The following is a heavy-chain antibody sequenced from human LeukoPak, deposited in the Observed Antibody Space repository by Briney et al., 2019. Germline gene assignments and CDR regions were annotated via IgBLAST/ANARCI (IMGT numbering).Heavy chain of an antibody. CDR1: GYTFTSYG. D-gene: IGHD3-22*01. CDR3: ARVAGYDSSGYYGELDY. V-gene: IGHV1-2*02. Sequence: GASVKVSCKASGYTFTSYGISWVRQAPGQGLEWMGWINPNSGGTNYAQKFQGRVTMTRDTSISTAYMELSRLRSDDTAVYYCARVAGYDSSGYYGELDYWGQGTLVTVSS. CDR2: INPNSGGT. J-gene: IGHJ4*02.